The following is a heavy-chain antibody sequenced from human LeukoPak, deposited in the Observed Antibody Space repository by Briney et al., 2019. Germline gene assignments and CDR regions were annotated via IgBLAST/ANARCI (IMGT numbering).Heavy chain of an antibody. CDR2: IRYDGSNK. CDR3: ARGDIEYYDFWSGSTLFEY. D-gene: IGHD3-3*01. Sequence: GGSLRLSCAASGFTFSSYGMHWVRQAPGKGLEWVAFIRYDGSNKYYADSVKGRFTISRDNAKNSLYLQMNSLRAEDTAVYYCARGDIEYYDFWSGSTLFEYWGQGTLVTVSS. CDR1: GFTFSSYG. V-gene: IGHV3-30*02. J-gene: IGHJ4*02.